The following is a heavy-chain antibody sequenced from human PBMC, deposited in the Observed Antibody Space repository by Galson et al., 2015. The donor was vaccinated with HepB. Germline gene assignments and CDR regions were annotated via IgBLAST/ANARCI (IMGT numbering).Heavy chain of an antibody. D-gene: IGHD5-18*01. Sequence: SLRLSCAASGFTFSSYAMTWVRQAPGKGLEWVSAISGSGGTTYYADSVKGRLTISRDNSKNTLYLQMNSLRAEDTAVYYCANGYVDAAMGPYWGQGTLVTVSS. V-gene: IGHV3-23*01. J-gene: IGHJ4*02. CDR3: ANGYVDAAMGPY. CDR1: GFTFSSYA. CDR2: ISGSGGTT.